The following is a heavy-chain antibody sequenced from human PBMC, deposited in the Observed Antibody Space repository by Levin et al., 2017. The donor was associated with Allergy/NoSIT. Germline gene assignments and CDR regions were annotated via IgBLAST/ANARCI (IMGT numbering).Heavy chain of an antibody. CDR1: GFTFSDHY. D-gene: IGHD2-8*02. CDR2: IKKKANSYTA. J-gene: IGHJ4*02. CDR3: ARVGWTTATGADDL. Sequence: GGSLRLSCAASGFTFSDHYMEWVRQASGKGLEWVGLIKKKANSYTADYAASVKGRFSISRDDSKNSLYLQMNSLKTEDTAVYYCARVGWTTATGADDLWGQGTLVTVSS. V-gene: IGHV3-72*01.